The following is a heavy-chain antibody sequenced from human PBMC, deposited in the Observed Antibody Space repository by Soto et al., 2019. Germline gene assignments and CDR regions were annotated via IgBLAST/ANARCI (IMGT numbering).Heavy chain of an antibody. CDR2: ISSRSDI. V-gene: IGHV3-21*01. CDR1: GFTFSTYS. Sequence: PGGSLRLSCVGSGFTFSTYSINWVRQAPGKGLEWVSSISSRSDIYYADSVKGRFTISRDNAKNSVSLQMNSLRAEDTAVYYCAREYTAWPLDYGLDVWGQGTPVTVSS. CDR3: AREYTAWPLDYGLDV. J-gene: IGHJ6*02. D-gene: IGHD2-2*02.